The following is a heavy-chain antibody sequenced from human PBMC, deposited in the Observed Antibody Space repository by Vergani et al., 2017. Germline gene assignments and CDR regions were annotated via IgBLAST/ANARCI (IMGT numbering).Heavy chain of an antibody. J-gene: IGHJ6*02. CDR3: ARGTRYYGSGRYYGMDV. V-gene: IGHV4-34*01. CDR1: GGSFSGYY. Sequence: QVQLQQWGAGLLKPSETLSLTCAVYGGSFSGYYWSWIRQPPGKGLEWIGEINHSGSTNYNPSLKSRVTISVDTSNNQFSLKLSTVTAADTAVYYCARGTRYYGSGRYYGMDVWGQGTTVTVSS. CDR2: INHSGST. D-gene: IGHD3-10*01.